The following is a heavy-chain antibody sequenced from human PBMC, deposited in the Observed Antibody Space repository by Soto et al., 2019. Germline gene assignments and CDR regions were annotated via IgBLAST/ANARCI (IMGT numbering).Heavy chain of an antibody. J-gene: IGHJ5*01. V-gene: IGHV3-11*06. CDR3: GRGRNTRFRPVFGIPAEPLFLSRHS. Sequence: KGLEWVSTVSKSDYTYYSDSVKGRFTISRDNAKNSVSLQMNTLRAEDTAVYFCGRGRNTRFRPVFGIPAEPLFLSRHS. D-gene: IGHD3-10*02. CDR2: VSKSDYT.